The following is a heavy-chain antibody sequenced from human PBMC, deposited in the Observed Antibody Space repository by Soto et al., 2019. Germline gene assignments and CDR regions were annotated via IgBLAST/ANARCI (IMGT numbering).Heavy chain of an antibody. D-gene: IGHD3-22*01. V-gene: IGHV4-30-4*01. J-gene: IGHJ4*02. CDR3: ARVERTIVGYYFDY. CDR2: IYYSGST. Sequence: TSETLSLTCTVSGGSISSGDYYWSWIRQPPGKGLEWIGYIYYSGSTYYNPSLKSRVTISVDTSKNQFSLKLSSVTAADTAVYYCARVERTIVGYYFDYWGQGTLVTVSS. CDR1: GGSISSGDYY.